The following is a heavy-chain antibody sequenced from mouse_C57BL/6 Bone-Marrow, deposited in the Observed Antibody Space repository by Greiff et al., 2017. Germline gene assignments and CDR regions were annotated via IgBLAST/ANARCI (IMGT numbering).Heavy chain of an antibody. CDR1: EYEFPSHD. V-gene: IGHV5-2*01. D-gene: IGHD4-1*01. J-gene: IGHJ3*01. CDR3: GRRTGTRGFAY. Sequence: EVQLVQSGGGLVQPGESLTLSCESNEYEFPSHDMSWVRKTPEKSLELVAAIHRDGGSTYYPDTMERRFLFSRDNTKKTLYLQMSSLRAEDAALYYGGRRTGTRGFAYWGQGTLVTVSA. CDR2: IHRDGGST.